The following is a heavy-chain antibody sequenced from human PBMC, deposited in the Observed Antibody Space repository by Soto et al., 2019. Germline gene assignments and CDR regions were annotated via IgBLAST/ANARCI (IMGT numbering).Heavy chain of an antibody. CDR2: IWYDGSNK. CDR1: GFTFSSYG. D-gene: IGHD2-15*01. V-gene: IGHV3-33*01. J-gene: IGHJ6*03. CDR3: ARAGGSYSYYYLDV. Sequence: WRSLRLSCAASGFTFSSYGMHWVRHAPGKGLVWVAVIWYDGSNKYYADSVKGRFTISRDNSKNSLYLQMNSLRAEDTVVYYCARAGGSYSYYYLDVSGKGTTLTVSS.